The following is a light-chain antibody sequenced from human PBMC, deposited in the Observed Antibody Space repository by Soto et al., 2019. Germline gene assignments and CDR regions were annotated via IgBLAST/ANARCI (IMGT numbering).Light chain of an antibody. J-gene: IGKJ2*01. V-gene: IGKV3-15*01. Sequence: EIVMTQSPATLSVSPGERATLSCRASQSVSSNLAWYQQKPGQAPRLLIYGAATRATGIPARFSGSGSGTEFILTISSLQSEDFAVYYCKQYKSWPPYTFGQGTNLEIK. CDR3: KQYKSWPPYT. CDR2: GAA. CDR1: QSVSSN.